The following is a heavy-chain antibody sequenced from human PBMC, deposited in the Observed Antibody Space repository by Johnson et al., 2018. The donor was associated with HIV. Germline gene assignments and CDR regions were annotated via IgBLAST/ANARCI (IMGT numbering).Heavy chain of an antibody. CDR2: IGTAGDT. CDR3: ARDPGYSSFDI. CDR1: GFIFSNYD. J-gene: IGHJ3*02. D-gene: IGHD6-13*01. V-gene: IGHV3-13*01. Sequence: EKLVESGGGLVQPGGSLRLSCAASGFIFSNYDMHWVRQPTGKGLEWVSGIGTAGDTYYAVSVKGRFTISRGNAKNSLHLQMNSLRAGDTAVYYCARDPGYSSFDIWGQGAMVIVSS.